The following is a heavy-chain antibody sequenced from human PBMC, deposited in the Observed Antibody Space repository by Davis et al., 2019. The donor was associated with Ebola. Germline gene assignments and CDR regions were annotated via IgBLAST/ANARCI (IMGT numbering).Heavy chain of an antibody. D-gene: IGHD2-2*01. CDR3: ARHGHCSSNSCHRWGMDV. J-gene: IGHJ6*02. CDR2: IYYSGST. Sequence: MPSETLSLTCTVSGGSISSYYWSWIRQPPGKGLEWIGYIYYSGSTNYNPSLKSRVTISVDTSKNQFSLKLSSVTAADTAVYYCARHGHCSSNSCHRWGMDVWGQGTTVTVSS. CDR1: GGSISSYY. V-gene: IGHV4-59*08.